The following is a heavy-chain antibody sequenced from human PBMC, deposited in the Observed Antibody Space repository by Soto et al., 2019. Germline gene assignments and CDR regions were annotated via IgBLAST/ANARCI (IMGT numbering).Heavy chain of an antibody. J-gene: IGHJ6*02. CDR3: ARVSGSYYYGMDV. V-gene: IGHV4-4*02. CDR1: GGSISSSNC. D-gene: IGHD1-26*01. Sequence: QVQLQESGPGLVKPSGTLSLTCAVSGGSISSSNCCSWVRQPPGEGLEWIGEIYHSGSTNYNPSLKSRVTISVDNSKNQFSLKLSSVTAADTAVYYCARVSGSYYYGMDVWGQGTTVTVSS. CDR2: IYHSGST.